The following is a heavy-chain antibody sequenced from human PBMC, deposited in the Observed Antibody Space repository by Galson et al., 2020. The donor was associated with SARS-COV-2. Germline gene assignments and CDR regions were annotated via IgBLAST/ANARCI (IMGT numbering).Heavy chain of an antibody. CDR2: IYYSGST. Sequence: SQTPSLTCTVSGGSISSSSYYWGWIRQPPGKGLEWIGSIYYSGSTYYNPSLKSRVTTSVDTSKNQFSLKLSSVTATDTAVYYCARRYYYYGMDVRGHGNTVTVSS. V-gene: IGHV4-39*01. J-gene: IGHJ6*02. CDR3: ARRYYYYGMDV. CDR1: GGSISSSSYY.